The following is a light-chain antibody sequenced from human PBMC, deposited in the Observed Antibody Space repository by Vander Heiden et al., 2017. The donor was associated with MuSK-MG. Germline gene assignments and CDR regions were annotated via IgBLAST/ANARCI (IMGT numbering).Light chain of an antibody. V-gene: IGKV1-5*01. CDR1: HSISSS. J-gene: IGKJ2*01. Sequence: DIQMTQSPSTLSASVGDRVTMTCRASHSISSSLAWHQQKPGKAPQVLIYDASRLKSGVPSRLRRSGSGTEFTLTMRSLQPDDFTTYYSQHYKGFAYTFGQGTRLEI. CDR3: QHYKGFAYT. CDR2: DAS.